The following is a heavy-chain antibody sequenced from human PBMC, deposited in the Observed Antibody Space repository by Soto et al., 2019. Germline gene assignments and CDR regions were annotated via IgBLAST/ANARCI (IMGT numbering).Heavy chain of an antibody. CDR3: ARVIVTIKAYYYYYMDV. CDR1: GFTFSSYS. V-gene: IGHV3-21*01. J-gene: IGHJ6*03. CDR2: ISSSSSYI. D-gene: IGHD4-4*01. Sequence: GGSLRLSCAASGFTFSSYSMNWVRQAPGKGLEWVSSISSSSSYIYYADSVKGRFTISRDNAKNSLYLQMNSLRAEDTAVYYCARVIVTIKAYYYYYMDVWGKGTTVTVSS.